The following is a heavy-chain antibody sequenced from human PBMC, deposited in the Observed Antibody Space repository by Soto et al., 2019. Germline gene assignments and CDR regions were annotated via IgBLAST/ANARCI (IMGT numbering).Heavy chain of an antibody. Sequence: ASVKVSCKASGYIFTGYYIHWVRQAPGQGLEWMGWINPDTGGTKFAQKFQGRVTMTRYTSISTAYMEMSRLRHDDTAVYYCARLRTYGKTWLNGCLDSWGQGTLVTVSS. D-gene: IGHD3-10*01. V-gene: IGHV1-2*02. CDR1: GYIFTGYY. CDR3: ARLRTYGKTWLNGCLDS. CDR2: INPDTGGT. J-gene: IGHJ5*01.